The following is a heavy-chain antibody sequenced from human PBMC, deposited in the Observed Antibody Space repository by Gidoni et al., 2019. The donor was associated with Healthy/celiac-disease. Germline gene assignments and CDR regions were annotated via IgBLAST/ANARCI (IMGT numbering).Heavy chain of an antibody. CDR3: AREITIFGVVEDGMDV. CDR2: ITHSGST. J-gene: IGHJ6*02. CDR1: CGSFSRYY. D-gene: IGHD3-3*01. Sequence: QVQLQQSGAGLLTPSAPLSLTCAVHCGSFSRYYWSWIRQPPGKGLEWIGEITHSGSTNYNPSLKSRVTISVDTSKNQFSLKLSSVTAADTAVYYCAREITIFGVVEDGMDVWGQGTTVTVSS. V-gene: IGHV4-34*01.